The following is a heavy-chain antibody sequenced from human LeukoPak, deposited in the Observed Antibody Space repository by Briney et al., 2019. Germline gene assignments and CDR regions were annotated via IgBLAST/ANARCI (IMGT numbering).Heavy chain of an antibody. J-gene: IGHJ4*02. Sequence: ASVKVSCKASGGTFSSYAISWVRQAPGQGLEWMGGIIPIFGTANYAQKFQGRVTITADESTSTAYMELSSLRSEDTAVYYCARTREIWSGYHRGYFDYWGQGTLVTVFS. CDR1: GGTFSSYA. CDR3: ARTREIWSGYHRGYFDY. CDR2: IIPIFGTA. D-gene: IGHD3-3*01. V-gene: IGHV1-69*13.